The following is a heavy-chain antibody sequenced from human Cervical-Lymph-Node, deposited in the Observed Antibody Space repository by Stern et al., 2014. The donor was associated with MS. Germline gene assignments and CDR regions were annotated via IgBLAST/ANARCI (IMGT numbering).Heavy chain of an antibody. CDR3: ARDYEDTSMLFDH. CDR1: GFTFSSYG. CDR2: ISDDGNHK. D-gene: IGHD2-8*01. Sequence: VQLVESGGAVVQPGRSLRLSCAASGFTFSSYGMHWVRQAPGKGLEWVTVISDDGNHKYYAASVKGRFTSSRDNSKNTLHLQMNSVTPDDTAIYYCARDYEDTSMLFDHWGQGTLVTVSS. J-gene: IGHJ4*02. V-gene: IGHV3-30*03.